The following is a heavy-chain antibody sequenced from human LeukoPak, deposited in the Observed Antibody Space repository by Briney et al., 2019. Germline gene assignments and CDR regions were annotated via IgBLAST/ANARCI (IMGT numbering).Heavy chain of an antibody. CDR1: GYTFTSYY. Sequence: ASVKVSCKASGYTFTSYYMHWGRQAHGPGLELMGIINPSGGSTTYAQKFQGRVTMPRDMSTSTVYMELSSLRSEDTAVYYCARALNDIVVVPAASDYMDVWGKGTTVTVSS. D-gene: IGHD2-2*01. J-gene: IGHJ6*03. CDR3: ARALNDIVVVPAASDYMDV. CDR2: INPSGGST. V-gene: IGHV1-46*01.